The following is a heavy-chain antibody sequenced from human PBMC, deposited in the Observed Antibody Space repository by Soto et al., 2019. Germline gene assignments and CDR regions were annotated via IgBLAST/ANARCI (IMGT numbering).Heavy chain of an antibody. V-gene: IGHV3-21*01. Sequence: GGSLRLSCAASGFTFGSYSMNWVRQAPGKGLEWVSSISSSSSYIYYADSVKGRFTISRDNAKNSLYLQMNSLRAEDTAVYYCARARGYSYAPHPRYGMDVWGQGTTVTVSS. CDR1: GFTFGSYS. J-gene: IGHJ6*02. CDR2: ISSSSSYI. CDR3: ARARGYSYAPHPRYGMDV. D-gene: IGHD5-18*01.